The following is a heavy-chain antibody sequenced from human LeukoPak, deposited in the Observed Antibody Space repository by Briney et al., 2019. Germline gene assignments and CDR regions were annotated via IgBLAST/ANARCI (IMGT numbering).Heavy chain of an antibody. CDR2: IIPIFGTA. CDR1: GGTFSSYA. Sequence: SVKVSCKASGGTFSSYAISWVRQAPGQGLEWMGGIIPIFGTANYAQKFQGRVTITTDESTSTAYMELSSLRSEDTAVYYCARDQGYCSSTSCSYYFDYWGQGTLVTVSS. J-gene: IGHJ4*02. CDR3: ARDQGYCSSTSCSYYFDY. V-gene: IGHV1-69*05. D-gene: IGHD2-2*01.